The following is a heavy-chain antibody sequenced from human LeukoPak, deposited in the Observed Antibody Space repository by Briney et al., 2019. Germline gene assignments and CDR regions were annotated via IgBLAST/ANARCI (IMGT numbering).Heavy chain of an antibody. Sequence: SETLSLTCTVSGGSISSNTYYWGWIRQSPGKGLEWIGEINHSGSTNYNPSLKSRVTISVDTSKNQFSLKVGSMTAADTAVYYCARAGGYGLIDYWGQGTMVTVSS. J-gene: IGHJ4*02. V-gene: IGHV4-39*07. CDR2: INHSGST. CDR1: GGSISSNTYY. D-gene: IGHD5-18*01. CDR3: ARAGGYGLIDY.